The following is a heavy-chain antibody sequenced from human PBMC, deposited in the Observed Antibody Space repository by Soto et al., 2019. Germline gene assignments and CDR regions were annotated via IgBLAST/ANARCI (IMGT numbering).Heavy chain of an antibody. Sequence: QVQLVQSGAELKKPGSSVKVSCKASGGTFSSYAISWVRQAPGQGLEWMGGIIPIFGTAYYEQKFQGRVTITTDESTSTAYIELSSLRSEDTAVYYCARAENGDRGPTYYYYGMDVWGQGTTVTVYS. D-gene: IGHD7-27*01. V-gene: IGHV1-69*01. J-gene: IGHJ6*02. CDR1: GGTFSSYA. CDR2: IIPIFGTA. CDR3: ARAENGDRGPTYYYYGMDV.